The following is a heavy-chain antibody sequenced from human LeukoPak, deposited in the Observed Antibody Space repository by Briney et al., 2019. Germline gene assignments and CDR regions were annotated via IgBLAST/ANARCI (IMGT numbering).Heavy chain of an antibody. CDR2: ISGSGSIT. CDR1: GFAFKTYA. Sequence: GGSLRLSCAASGFAFKTYAMTWVRQAPGKGLEWVSSISGSGSITYYAASVKGRCTISRDNSENTLFVQMNSLRAEDTAVYYCAKGEGYISGDFLDYGAREPVVPVPS. J-gene: IGHJ4*02. V-gene: IGHV3-23*01. D-gene: IGHD5-24*01. CDR3: AKGEGYISGDFLDY.